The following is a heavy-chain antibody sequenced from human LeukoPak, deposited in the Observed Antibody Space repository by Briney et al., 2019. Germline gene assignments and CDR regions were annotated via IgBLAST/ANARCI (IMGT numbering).Heavy chain of an antibody. V-gene: IGHV1-69*06. J-gene: IGHJ6*04. CDR3: ARGPRTTGTTYYYYGMDV. Sequence: ASVKVSCKASGGTFSSYAISWVRQAPGQGLEWMGGIIPIFGTANYAQKFHGRVTITADKSTSTAYMELSSLRSEDTAVYYCARGPRTTGTTYYYYGMDVWGKGTTVTVSS. CDR1: GGTFSSYA. CDR2: IIPIFGTA. D-gene: IGHD1-1*01.